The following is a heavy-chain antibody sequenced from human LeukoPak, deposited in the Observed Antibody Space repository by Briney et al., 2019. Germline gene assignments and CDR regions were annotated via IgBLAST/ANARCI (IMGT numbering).Heavy chain of an antibody. Sequence: GGSLRLSCAASGLTTADYGMSWVRQAPGKGLEWVSGIDWSGEATQYADSVEGRFTISRDNAANGLYLQMNSLTAEDTALYYCARDLSATWYSLGYWGRGTLVTVSS. CDR2: IDWSGEAT. D-gene: IGHD2-21*02. V-gene: IGHV3-20*04. J-gene: IGHJ4*02. CDR1: GLTTADYG. CDR3: ARDLSATWYSLGY.